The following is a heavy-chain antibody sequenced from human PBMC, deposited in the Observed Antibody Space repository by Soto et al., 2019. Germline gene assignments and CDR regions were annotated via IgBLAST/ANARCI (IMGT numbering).Heavy chain of an antibody. V-gene: IGHV4-59*01. CDR2: ISYGGST. Sequence: LSLTCTVSHGSISSYYSSWILKNPFRLLECVGYISYGGSTNYNPSLKSRVTISVDTSKNQFSLKLSSVTAADTAVYYCARDLGLVPAAIDYYYGMEVWGQGTTVTVS. CDR3: ARDLGLVPAAIDYYYGMEV. J-gene: IGHJ6*02. CDR1: HGSISSYY. D-gene: IGHD2-2*01.